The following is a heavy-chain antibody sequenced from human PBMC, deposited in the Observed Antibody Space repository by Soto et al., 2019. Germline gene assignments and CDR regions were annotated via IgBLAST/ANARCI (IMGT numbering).Heavy chain of an antibody. J-gene: IGHJ5*02. CDR2: ISAYNGNT. CDR3: ARGSWFDP. V-gene: IGHV1-18*04. CDR1: GYRFTSSG. D-gene: IGHD3-10*01. Sequence: ASVKVSCKASGYRFTSSGFSWVRQAPGQVLEWMGWISAYNGNTLYAQKFKGRVTMTTDTSTITAYIEVGSLISDDTAVYYCARGSWFDPWGQGTLVTVSS.